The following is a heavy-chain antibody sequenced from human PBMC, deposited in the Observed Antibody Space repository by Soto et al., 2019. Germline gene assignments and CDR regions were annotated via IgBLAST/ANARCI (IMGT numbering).Heavy chain of an antibody. D-gene: IGHD1-26*01. Sequence: QVQLQESGPGQVKPSETLSLTCTVSGGSISSYYWSWIRQPPGKGLEWIGYIYYSGSTNYNPSLKSRVTISVDTSKNQFSLKLNSVTAADTAVYYCARGKNGIVDYWGQGTLVTVSS. CDR3: ARGKNGIVDY. CDR1: GGSISSYY. J-gene: IGHJ4*02. V-gene: IGHV4-59*01. CDR2: IYYSGST.